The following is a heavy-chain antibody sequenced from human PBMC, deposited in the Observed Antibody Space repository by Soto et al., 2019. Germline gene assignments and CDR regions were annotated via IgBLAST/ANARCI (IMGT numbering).Heavy chain of an antibody. V-gene: IGHV3-48*02. CDR1: GFTFGYYN. CDR2: VRSSGDDT. Sequence: DVQLVESGGGLVQPGGSLRLSCAASGFTFGYYNMHWVRQAPGKGLEWVSFVRSSGDDTYYADSVKGRFTISRDNAKDSLYWQMNSLREEDTAVYYCARDGEGSISSDFDFWAREPWSPSP. CDR3: ARDGEGSISSDFDF. J-gene: IGHJ4*02. D-gene: IGHD2-21*01.